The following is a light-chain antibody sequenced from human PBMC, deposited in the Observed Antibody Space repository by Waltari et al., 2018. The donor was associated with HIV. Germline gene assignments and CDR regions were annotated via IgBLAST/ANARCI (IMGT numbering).Light chain of an antibody. CDR1: QRHVYNETKTY. CDR2: KVS. V-gene: IGKV2-30*01. Sequence: DVVMTQSPLSLPVTLGQPASIPCRSSQRHVYNETKTYLSWFQQRPGRSPRCLIYKVSNPDSGVPYRFSGSGSGTDFTLKISRVDAEDLGVYYCMQGTHWPLTFGGGTKVEIK. J-gene: IGKJ4*01. CDR3: MQGTHWPLT.